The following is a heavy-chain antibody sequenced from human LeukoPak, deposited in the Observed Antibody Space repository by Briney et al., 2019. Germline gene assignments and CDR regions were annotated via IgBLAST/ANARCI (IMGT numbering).Heavy chain of an antibody. D-gene: IGHD6-6*01. CDR2: IWYDGSNK. J-gene: IGHJ4*02. CDR3: ARQSIAARLGAAAGKCDY. V-gene: IGHV3-33*01. CDR1: GFTFSRYG. Sequence: GGSLRLSCAASGFTFSRYGMHWVRQAPGKGLEWVAVIWYDGSNKYYADSVKGRFTISRDNSKNSLYLQMNSLRAEDTAVYYCARQSIAARLGAAAGKCDYWGQGTLVTVSS.